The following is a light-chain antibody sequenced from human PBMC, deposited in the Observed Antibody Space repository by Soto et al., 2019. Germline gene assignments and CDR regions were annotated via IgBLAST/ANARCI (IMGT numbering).Light chain of an antibody. J-gene: IGKJ1*01. V-gene: IGKV1-5*03. CDR2: KAS. CDR1: QSISSW. CDR3: QQYNSYWT. Sequence: IQLTQSQFSLSASVGERVTLTCRASQSISSWLPWYQQKPGKAPKLLIYKASSLESGVPSRFSGSGSGTEFTLTISSLQPDDFATYYCQQYNSYWTFGQGTKVDI.